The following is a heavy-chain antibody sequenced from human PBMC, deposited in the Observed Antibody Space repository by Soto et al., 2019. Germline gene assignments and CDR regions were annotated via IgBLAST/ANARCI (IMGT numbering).Heavy chain of an antibody. CDR1: GFTFSDNP. Sequence: EAHLVESGGGLVQPGGSLRLSCAASGFTFSDNPMNWVRLAPGKGLEWVSHIRSDGTTIYYADSVKGRFTISRNNDKNSLYLHMNILRDEDTAIDYCVRDHDFAFDTWGQGTLVTVSS. D-gene: IGHD2-21*02. CDR2: IRSDGTTI. CDR3: VRDHDFAFDT. J-gene: IGHJ4*02. V-gene: IGHV3-48*02.